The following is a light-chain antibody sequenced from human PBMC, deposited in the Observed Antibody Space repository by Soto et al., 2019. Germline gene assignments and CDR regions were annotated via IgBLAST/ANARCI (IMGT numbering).Light chain of an antibody. CDR1: SSDVCGYNY. CDR3: SSYTGSSTPYV. CDR2: EVS. V-gene: IGLV2-14*01. Sequence: QSALTQPASVSGSPGQSITISCTGTSSDVCGYNYVSWYQQLPGKAPKLMIYEVSNRPSGVSNRFSGSKSGNTASLTISGLQAEDEADYYCSSYTGSSTPYVFGTGTKLTVL. J-gene: IGLJ1*01.